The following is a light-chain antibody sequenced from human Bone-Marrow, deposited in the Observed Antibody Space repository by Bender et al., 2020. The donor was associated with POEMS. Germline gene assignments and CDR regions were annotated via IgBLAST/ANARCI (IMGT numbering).Light chain of an antibody. CDR3: ISYAGSNNLV. CDR2: EVT. J-gene: IGLJ2*01. CDR1: SSDVGAYNY. V-gene: IGLV2-8*01. Sequence: QSALTQPASVSGSPGQSVTISCTGTSSDVGAYNYVSWYQHHPGKAPTLMIYEVTKRPSGVPDRFSASKSGNTASLTVSGLQAEDEADYYCISYAGSNNLVFGGGTKLTVL.